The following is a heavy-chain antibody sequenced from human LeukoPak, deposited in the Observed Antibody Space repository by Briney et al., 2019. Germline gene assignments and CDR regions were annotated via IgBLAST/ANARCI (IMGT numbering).Heavy chain of an antibody. J-gene: IGHJ4*02. CDR1: GFTFSSYW. D-gene: IGHD3-22*01. V-gene: IGHV3-74*01. CDR3: VRDTYYDRSGYYYLHY. Sequence: PGGSLRLSCAASGFTFSSYWMHWVRQAPGKGLVWASRINSDGSSTNFADSVKGRFTISRDNAKNTLYLQMSSLRAEDTAVYYCVRDTYYDRSGYYYLHYWGQGTLVTVSS. CDR2: INSDGSST.